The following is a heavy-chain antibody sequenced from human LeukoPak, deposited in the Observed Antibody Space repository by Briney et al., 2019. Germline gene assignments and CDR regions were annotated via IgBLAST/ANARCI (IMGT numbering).Heavy chain of an antibody. CDR2: IYYRGST. CDR3: ARVPYYYDSADLDHLDN. CDR1: GGSISRAGYY. D-gene: IGHD3-22*01. Sequence: KSSQTLSLTCTVSGGSISRAGYYWSWIRRHPGRGLEGIGYIYYRGSTYYNPSLKSRLSISVDTSKNQFSLKLSSVTAADTAIYYCARVPYYYDSADLDHLDNRGQGIQVTVCS. J-gene: IGHJ4*02. V-gene: IGHV4-31*03.